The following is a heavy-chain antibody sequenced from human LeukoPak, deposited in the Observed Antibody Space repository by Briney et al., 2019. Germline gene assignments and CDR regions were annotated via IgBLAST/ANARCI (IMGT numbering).Heavy chain of an antibody. CDR2: FDPEDGET. D-gene: IGHD7-27*01. Sequence: ASVKVSCKVSGYTLTELSMHGVRHATGKGLEWMGGFDPEDGETIYAQKYQGRVTMTEDTSTDTAYMELSRLRSDDTAVYYCAREPDWGINDACDIWGQGTMVTVSS. V-gene: IGHV1-24*01. CDR3: AREPDWGINDACDI. J-gene: IGHJ3*02. CDR1: GYTLTELS.